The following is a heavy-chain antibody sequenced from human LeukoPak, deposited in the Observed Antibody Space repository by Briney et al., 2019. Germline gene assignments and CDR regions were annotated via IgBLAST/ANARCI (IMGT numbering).Heavy chain of an antibody. CDR3: ARDTTLYYDGSGFDAFDI. CDR1: GFTFDDYG. J-gene: IGHJ3*02. D-gene: IGHD3-22*01. Sequence: GGSLRLSCAASGFTFDDYGMIWVRQAPGKGLEWVSAINWNGGSTGYADSVKGRFTISRDNAKNSLCLQMNSLRAKDTALYYCARDTTLYYDGSGFDAFDIWGQGTMVTVSS. CDR2: INWNGGST. V-gene: IGHV3-20*04.